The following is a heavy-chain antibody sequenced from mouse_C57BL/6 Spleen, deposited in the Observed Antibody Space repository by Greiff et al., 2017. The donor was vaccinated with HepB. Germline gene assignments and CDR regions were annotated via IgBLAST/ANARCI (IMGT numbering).Heavy chain of an antibody. J-gene: IGHJ2*01. D-gene: IGHD2-1*01. Sequence: QVQLQQPGAELVKPGASVKLSCKASGYTFTSYWMHWVKQRPGQGLEWIGMIHPNSGSTNYNEKFKSKATLTVDKSSSTAYMQLSSLTSEDSAVYYCARSIYYGHPFFDYWGQGTTLTVSS. V-gene: IGHV1-64*01. CDR3: ARSIYYGHPFFDY. CDR1: GYTFTSYW. CDR2: IHPNSGST.